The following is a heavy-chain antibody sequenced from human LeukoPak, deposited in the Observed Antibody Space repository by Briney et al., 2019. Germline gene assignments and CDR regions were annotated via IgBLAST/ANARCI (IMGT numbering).Heavy chain of an antibody. CDR1: GYSISSGYY. CDR3: ARRTTYVGWLPSESPSCFDY. V-gene: IGHV4-38-2*02. D-gene: IGHD5-12*01. J-gene: IGHJ4*02. Sequence: SETLSLTCTVSGYSISSGYYWGWIRQPPGKGLEWIGSIYHSGRTYYNPSLKSRVTISLDTSKNQFSLKLTSVTAADTAVFYCARRTTYVGWLPSESPSCFDYWGQGTLVTVSS. CDR2: IYHSGRT.